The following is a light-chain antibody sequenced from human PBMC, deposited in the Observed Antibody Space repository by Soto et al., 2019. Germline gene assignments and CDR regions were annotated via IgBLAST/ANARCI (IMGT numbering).Light chain of an antibody. Sequence: DIQMTQSPSTLSASVGDRVTITCRASQSTSTWLAWYQHKPGKAPNLLIYKASSLESGVPSRFSGSGSATDFPPTISSLQPDDVATYYCQQYGRYRTFGQGTKVEIK. J-gene: IGKJ1*01. CDR1: QSTSTW. CDR2: KAS. CDR3: QQYGRYRT. V-gene: IGKV1-5*03.